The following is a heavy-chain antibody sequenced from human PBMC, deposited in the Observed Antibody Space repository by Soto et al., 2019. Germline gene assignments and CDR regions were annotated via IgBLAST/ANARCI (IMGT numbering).Heavy chain of an antibody. CDR3: ARDVERGYSYGYYY. V-gene: IGHV1-3*01. Sequence: ASVKVYCKASGYTFTSYAMHWVRQAPGQRLEWMGWINAGNGNTKYSQKFQGRVTITRDTSASTAYMELSSLRSEDTAVYYCARDVERGYSYGYYYWGQGTLVTVS. D-gene: IGHD5-18*01. J-gene: IGHJ4*02. CDR1: GYTFTSYA. CDR2: INAGNGNT.